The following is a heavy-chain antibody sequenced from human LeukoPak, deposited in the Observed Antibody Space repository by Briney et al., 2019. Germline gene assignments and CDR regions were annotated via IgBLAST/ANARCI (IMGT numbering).Heavy chain of an antibody. CDR1: GYTFTGYY. V-gene: IGHV1-2*02. CDR3: ARVGLRRSNWFDP. D-gene: IGHD4-17*01. CDR2: TNPNSGGT. Sequence: ASVKVSCKASGYTFTGYYMHWVRQAPGQGLEWMGWTNPNSGGTNYAQKFQGRVTMTRDTSISTAYMELSRLRSDDTAVYYCARVGLRRSNWFDPWGQGTLVTVSS. J-gene: IGHJ5*02.